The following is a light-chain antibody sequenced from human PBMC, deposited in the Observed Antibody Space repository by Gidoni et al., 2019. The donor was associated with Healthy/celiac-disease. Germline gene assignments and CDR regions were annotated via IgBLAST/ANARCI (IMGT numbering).Light chain of an antibody. J-gene: IGLJ1*01. CDR2: EVS. CDR3: SSYTSSSTLEV. Sequence: QSALTQPASLSGSPGPSITISCTGTSSDVGGYNYVSWYQQHPGKAPKLMIYEVSNRPSGVANRFSGSKSGNTASLTISGLQAEDEADYYCSSYTSSSTLEVFGTGTKVTVL. CDR1: SSDVGGYNY. V-gene: IGLV2-14*01.